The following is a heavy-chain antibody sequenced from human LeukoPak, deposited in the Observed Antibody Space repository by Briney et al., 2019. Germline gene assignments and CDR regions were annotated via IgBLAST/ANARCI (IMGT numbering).Heavy chain of an antibody. V-gene: IGHV3-30*02. D-gene: IGHD1-7*01. CDR3: AKSRYLNL. CDR2: IRSDGSNK. J-gene: IGHJ4*02. Sequence: GGSLRLSCAGAGFSFSSYGMHWVRQAPGKGLEWRAFIRSDGSNKYYADSVMGRFTISRDSSKNMLFLQMNSLRPEDTAVYYCAKSRYLNLWGQGTLVTVSS. CDR1: GFSFSSYG.